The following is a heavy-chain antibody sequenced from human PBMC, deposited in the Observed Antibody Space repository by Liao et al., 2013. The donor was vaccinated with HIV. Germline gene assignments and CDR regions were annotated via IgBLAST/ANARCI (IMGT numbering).Heavy chain of an antibody. CDR1: GGSFGERF. V-gene: IGHV4-34*02. CDR2: VSGGGSV. Sequence: QQRDTGLLKPSETLSLTCALYGGSFGERFWAWIRQPPGKGLEWIGEVSGGGSVAYNPALRSRLTISVDTSKNQFSLKLSSVTAADTAVYYCARETGLYCSSTSCYYYYYMDVWGKGTTVTVSS. CDR3: ARETGLYCSSTSCYYYYYMDV. D-gene: IGHD2-2*01. J-gene: IGHJ6*03.